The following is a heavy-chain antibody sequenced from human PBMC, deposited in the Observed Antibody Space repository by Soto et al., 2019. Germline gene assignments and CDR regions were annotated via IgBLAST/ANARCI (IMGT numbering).Heavy chain of an antibody. Sequence: PGGSLRLSCAASGFTFSSYAMHWVRQAPGKGLEWVAVITQDGSKKYYVDSVKGRFTISRDNAKNSLYLQMNSLRAEDTAVYYCARFYYDSSGYLPSPYYYYYGMDVWGQGTTVTVSS. CDR3: ARFYYDSSGYLPSPYYYYYGMDV. CDR1: GFTFSSYA. V-gene: IGHV3-30*04. D-gene: IGHD3-22*01. CDR2: ITQDGSKK. J-gene: IGHJ6*02.